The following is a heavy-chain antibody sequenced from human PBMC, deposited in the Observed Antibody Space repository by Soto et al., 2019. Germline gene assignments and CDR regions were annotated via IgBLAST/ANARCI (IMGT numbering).Heavy chain of an antibody. D-gene: IGHD6-19*01. J-gene: IGHJ4*02. CDR1: GDSITTNNW. CDR2: VYHNGHT. V-gene: IGHV4-4*02. CDR3: ARDAAVPGESDRFDY. Sequence: SQTLSLTCAVSGDSITTNNWWSWVRQPPGKGLERIGEVYHNGHTNYNPSLKSRVTMSVDTSKNQFSLKLTSVTAADTAIYFCARDAAVPGESDRFDYWGQGTLVTVSS.